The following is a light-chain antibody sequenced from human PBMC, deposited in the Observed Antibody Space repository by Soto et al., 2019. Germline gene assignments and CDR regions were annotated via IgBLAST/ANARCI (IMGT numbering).Light chain of an antibody. Sequence: DIQLTQSPSFLSASVGDRVTITCRASQGISSYLAWYQQKPGKAPKLLIYAASTFQSGVPSRFSGSGSGTEFTLTISSLQPEDFATYYCQQLNSYSFTFGPGTKVDIK. CDR1: QGISSY. CDR3: QQLNSYSFT. J-gene: IGKJ3*01. V-gene: IGKV1-9*01. CDR2: AAS.